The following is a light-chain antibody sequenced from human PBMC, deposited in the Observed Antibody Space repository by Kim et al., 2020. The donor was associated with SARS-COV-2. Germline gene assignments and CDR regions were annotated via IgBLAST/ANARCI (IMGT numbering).Light chain of an antibody. CDR3: QQANSFPLT. CDR1: QYISIW. J-gene: IGKJ4*01. V-gene: IGKV1-12*01. CDR2: TPS. Sequence: ASVGGRVMITCQASQYISIWLAWYQQSPGQAPKLLIYTPSNFHSGLLSSVRGSGTGTDFTLTVSSLQPEECATYYCQQANSFPLTFGGGTKVDI.